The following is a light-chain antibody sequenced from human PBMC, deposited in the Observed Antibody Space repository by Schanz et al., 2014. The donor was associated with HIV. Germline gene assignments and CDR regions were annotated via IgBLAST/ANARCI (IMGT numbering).Light chain of an antibody. CDR2: DVS. CDR3: QSYDRSLRASV. V-gene: IGLV2-14*01. CDR1: SSDVGGYNY. J-gene: IGLJ3*02. Sequence: QSALTQPASVSGSPGQSITISCTGTSSDVGGYNYASWYQQHPGKAPKLMIYDVSNRPSGVSNRFSGSKSGNTASLTISGLQAEDEADYYCQSYDRSLRASVFGGGTKLTVL.